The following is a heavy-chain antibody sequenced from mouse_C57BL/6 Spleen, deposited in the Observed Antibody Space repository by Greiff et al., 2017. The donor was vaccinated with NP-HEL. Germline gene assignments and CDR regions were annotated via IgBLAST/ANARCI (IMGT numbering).Heavy chain of an antibody. V-gene: IGHV3-6*01. D-gene: IGHD4-1*01. CDR1: GYSITSGYY. Sequence: EVHLVESGPGLVKPSQSLSLTCSVTGYSITSGYYWNWIRQFPGNKLEWMGYISYDGSNNYNPSLKNRISITRDTSKNQFFLKLNSVTTEDTATYYCAREELGREGFAYWGQGTLVTVSA. CDR3: AREELGREGFAY. CDR2: ISYDGSN. J-gene: IGHJ3*01.